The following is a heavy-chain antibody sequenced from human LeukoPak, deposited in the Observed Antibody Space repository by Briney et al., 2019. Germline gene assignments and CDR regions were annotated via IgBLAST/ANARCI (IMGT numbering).Heavy chain of an antibody. V-gene: IGHV3-48*04. CDR3: VKDLSGYYDSSGYYFDH. D-gene: IGHD3-22*01. J-gene: IGHJ4*02. CDR2: ISSSTRTI. CDR1: GFTFSSYR. Sequence: PGGSLRLSCAASGFTFSSYRMNWVRQAPGKGLEWVSYISSSTRTIYYADSVKGRFTISRDNAENSLYMQMNSLRAEDTALYYCVKDLSGYYDSSGYYFDHWGQGTLVTVSS.